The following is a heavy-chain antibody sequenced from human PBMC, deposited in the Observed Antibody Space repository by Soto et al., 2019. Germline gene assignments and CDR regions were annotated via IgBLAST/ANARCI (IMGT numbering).Heavy chain of an antibody. Sequence: GESLKISCAASGFAFRTYAMSWVRQAPGKGLECVSAISGSGTNTYYADSVKGRFTISRDNSKDTVYLQMDSLRAEDTALYYCAKDLREWHRNAFDIWGQGTMVTVSS. CDR2: ISGSGTNT. J-gene: IGHJ3*02. CDR3: AKDLREWHRNAFDI. D-gene: IGHD3-16*01. V-gene: IGHV3-23*01. CDR1: GFAFRTYA.